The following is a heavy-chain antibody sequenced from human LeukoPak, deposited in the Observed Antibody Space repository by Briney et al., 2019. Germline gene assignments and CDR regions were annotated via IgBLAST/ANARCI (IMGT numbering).Heavy chain of an antibody. V-gene: IGHV3-48*03. D-gene: IGHD3-10*01. CDR1: GFTFSSYE. CDR2: ISSSGSTI. CDR3: ARDYYGSGSYYNAGMDA. J-gene: IGHJ6*04. Sequence: GGSLRLSCAASGFTFSSYEMNWVRQAPGKGLEWVSYISSSGSTIYYADSVKGRFTISRDNAKNSLYLQMNSLRAEDTAVYYCARDYYGSGSYYNAGMDAWGKGTTVTVSS.